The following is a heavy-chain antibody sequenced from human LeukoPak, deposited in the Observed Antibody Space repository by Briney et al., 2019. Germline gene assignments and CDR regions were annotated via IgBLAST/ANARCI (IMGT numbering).Heavy chain of an antibody. CDR1: GGSISSYY. V-gene: IGHV4-4*09. J-gene: IGHJ5*02. CDR2: IYTSGST. D-gene: IGHD1-7*01. CDR3: ARTRSITGTKFWFDP. Sequence: NPSETLSLTCTVSGGSISSYYWSWIRQPPGKGLEWIGYIYTSGSTNYNPSLKSRVTISVDTSKNQFSLKLSSVTAADTAVYYCARTRSITGTKFWFDPWAQGTLVTVSS.